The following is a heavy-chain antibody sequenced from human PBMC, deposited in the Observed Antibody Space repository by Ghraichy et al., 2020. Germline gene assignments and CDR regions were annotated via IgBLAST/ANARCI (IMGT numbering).Heavy chain of an antibody. J-gene: IGHJ3*02. Sequence: SETLSLTCTVSGGSVRSYYWSWIRQPAGKGLEWIGRIYSTGTTNYNPSLKSRATMSVDTSKNQFSLRLSSVTAADTAVYYCARDLWSGWSADAFDSGGQGTMVTVSS. V-gene: IGHV4-4*07. D-gene: IGHD6-19*01. CDR2: IYSTGTT. CDR1: GGSVRSYY. CDR3: ARDLWSGWSADAFDS.